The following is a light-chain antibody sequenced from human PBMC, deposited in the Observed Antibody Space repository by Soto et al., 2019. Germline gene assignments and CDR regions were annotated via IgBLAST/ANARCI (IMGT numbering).Light chain of an antibody. CDR1: SSDVGSYNY. V-gene: IGLV2-8*01. Sequence: QSALTQPASVSGSPGQSITISCTGTSSDVGSYNYVSWYQQHPGKAPKLMIYEVRNRPSGVSDRFSGSKSGNTASLTVSGLQAEDEADYYCSSYAGSNNLVFGGGTKLTVL. CDR3: SSYAGSNNLV. J-gene: IGLJ2*01. CDR2: EVR.